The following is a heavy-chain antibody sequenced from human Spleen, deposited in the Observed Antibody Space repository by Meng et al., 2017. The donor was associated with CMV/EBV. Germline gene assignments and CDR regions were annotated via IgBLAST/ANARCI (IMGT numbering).Heavy chain of an antibody. CDR1: GFAFSNYG. V-gene: IGHV3-23*01. J-gene: IGHJ4*02. Sequence: GESLNSCAASGFAFSNYGMSWVRQAPGKGLEWVSAISGGNGGSTYYADSVKGRFTISRDASKNTLSLQLNSLRVEDTAIYYCAKDQDNWNGWYFDFWGQGLLVTVSS. D-gene: IGHD1-1*01. CDR2: ISGGNGGST. CDR3: AKDQDNWNGWYFDF.